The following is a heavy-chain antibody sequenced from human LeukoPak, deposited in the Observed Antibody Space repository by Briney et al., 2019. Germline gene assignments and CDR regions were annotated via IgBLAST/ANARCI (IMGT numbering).Heavy chain of an antibody. Sequence: PSETLSLTCAVYGGSFSGYYWSWIRQPPGKGLEWIGEINHSGSTNYNPSLKSRVTISVDTSKNQFSLKLSSVTAADTAVYYCARGRSWSSSWLHCFDYWGQGTLVTVSS. V-gene: IGHV4-34*01. CDR1: GGSFSGYY. CDR2: INHSGST. CDR3: ARGRSWSSSWLHCFDY. D-gene: IGHD6-13*01. J-gene: IGHJ4*02.